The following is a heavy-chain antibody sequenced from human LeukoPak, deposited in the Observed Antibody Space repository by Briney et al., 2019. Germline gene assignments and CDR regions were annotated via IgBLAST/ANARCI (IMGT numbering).Heavy chain of an antibody. V-gene: IGHV1-3*01. CDR1: GYTFTSYP. CDR2: INAGNGNT. CDR3: ARNDYDYGDSWFDP. J-gene: IGHJ5*02. Sequence: ASVKVSCKASGYTFTSYPMHWVRQAPGQRLEWMGWINAGNGNTKYSQKFQGRVTITRDTSASTAYMELSSLGSEDTAVYYCARNDYDYGDSWFDPWGQGTLVTVSS. D-gene: IGHD4-17*01.